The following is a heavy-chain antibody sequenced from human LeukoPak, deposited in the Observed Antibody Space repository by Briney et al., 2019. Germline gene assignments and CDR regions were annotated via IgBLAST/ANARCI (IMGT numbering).Heavy chain of an antibody. Sequence: GGSLRLSCAASGFTFSSYAMSWVRQAPGKGLEWVSAISGSGGSTYYADSVKGRFTISRDNSKNTLYLQMNSLRAEDTAVYYCAKGGYYYDSSGYYTRKPFDYWGQGTQVTVSS. V-gene: IGHV3-23*01. J-gene: IGHJ4*02. CDR2: ISGSGGST. D-gene: IGHD3-22*01. CDR1: GFTFSSYA. CDR3: AKGGYYYDSSGYYTRKPFDY.